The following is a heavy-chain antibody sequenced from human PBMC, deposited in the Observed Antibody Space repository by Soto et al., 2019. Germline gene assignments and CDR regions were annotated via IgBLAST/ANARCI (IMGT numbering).Heavy chain of an antibody. V-gene: IGHV3-23*01. CDR3: AKDSTYYYGSGTIENDY. J-gene: IGHJ4*02. Sequence: GGSLRLSCAASGFTFSSYAMSWVRQAPGKGLEWVSAISGSGGSTYYADSVKGRFTISRDNSKNTLYLQMNSLRAEDTAVYYCAKDSTYYYGSGTIENDYWGQGTLVTVSS. CDR2: ISGSGGST. CDR1: GFTFSSYA. D-gene: IGHD3-10*01.